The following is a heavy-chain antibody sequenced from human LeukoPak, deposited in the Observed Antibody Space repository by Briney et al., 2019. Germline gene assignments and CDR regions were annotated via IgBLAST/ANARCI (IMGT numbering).Heavy chain of an antibody. CDR1: GYTFTSYT. CDR2: INTYNGNP. D-gene: IGHD5-18*01. J-gene: IGHJ6*02. Sequence: ASEKVSCKASGYTFTSYTMNWLRQAPGQGLEWMGWINTYNGNPTYAQGFTGRLVFSLDTSVSTAYLQISSLKAEDTAVYYCARDKAMDRYGMDVWGQGTTVTVSS. CDR3: ARDKAMDRYGMDV. V-gene: IGHV7-4-1*02.